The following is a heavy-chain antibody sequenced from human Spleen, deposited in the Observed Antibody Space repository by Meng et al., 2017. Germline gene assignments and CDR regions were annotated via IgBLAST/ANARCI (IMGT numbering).Heavy chain of an antibody. Sequence: GESLKISCATSGFTFSSCGMSWVRQAPGKGLEWVSGISGSGDSTYYADSVKGRFTISRDNSNNTLYLQMNSLRAEDTAVYFCAKEEVPNDYWGQGTLVTVSS. CDR1: GFTFSSCG. D-gene: IGHD1-1*01. CDR3: AKEEVPNDY. V-gene: IGHV3-23*01. CDR2: ISGSGDST. J-gene: IGHJ4*02.